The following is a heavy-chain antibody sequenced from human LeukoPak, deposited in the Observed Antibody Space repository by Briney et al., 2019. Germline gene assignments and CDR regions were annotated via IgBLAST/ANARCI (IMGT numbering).Heavy chain of an antibody. CDR2: VFYSGST. CDR3: ARRVYSGNYFDY. Sequence: SETLSLTCAVSGSSMNYYYWTWMRQPPGGGLEWIGYVFYSGSTNYNPSLKSRVTISLDTSKNQFSLRLTSVTAADTAVYYCARRVYSGNYFDYWGQGILVTVSS. D-gene: IGHD1-26*01. J-gene: IGHJ4*02. CDR1: GSSMNYYY. V-gene: IGHV4-59*08.